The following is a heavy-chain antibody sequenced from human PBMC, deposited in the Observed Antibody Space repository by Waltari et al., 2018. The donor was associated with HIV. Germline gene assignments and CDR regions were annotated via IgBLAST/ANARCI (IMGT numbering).Heavy chain of an antibody. D-gene: IGHD2-15*01. CDR2: ISSSSSYI. V-gene: IGHV3-21*06. CDR3: ARRYCSGGSCHTYGMDV. CDR1: GFTFSIYS. Sequence: EVQLVESGEGLVKPGSLRLSCAASGFTFSIYSMNWVRQAPGKGLEWVSSISSSSSYIYYADSVKGRFTISRDNAKNSLYLQMNSLRAEDTAVYYCARRYCSGGSCHTYGMDVWGQGTTVTVSS. J-gene: IGHJ6*02.